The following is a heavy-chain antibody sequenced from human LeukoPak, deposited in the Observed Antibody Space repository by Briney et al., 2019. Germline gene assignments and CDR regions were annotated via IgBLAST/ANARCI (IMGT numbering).Heavy chain of an antibody. CDR1: GYTFTGYY. J-gene: IGHJ4*02. V-gene: IGHV1-2*02. CDR2: INPNSGGT. Sequence: ASVKVSCKASGYTFTGYYMHWVRQAPGQGLEWMGWINPNSGGTNYAQKFQGGVTMTRDTSISTAYMELSRLRSDDTAVYYCARGVVVAATHFDYWGQGTLVTVSS. D-gene: IGHD2-15*01. CDR3: ARGVVVAATHFDY.